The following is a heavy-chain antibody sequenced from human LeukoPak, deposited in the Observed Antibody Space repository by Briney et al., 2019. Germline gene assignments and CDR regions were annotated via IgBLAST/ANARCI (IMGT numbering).Heavy chain of an antibody. J-gene: IGHJ4*02. CDR1: GFTFSSYA. V-gene: IGHV3-30*04. D-gene: IGHD4-11*01. CDR2: ISYDGSNK. CDR3: ASIDYSTSY. Sequence: GRSLRLSCGASGFTFSSYAMHWVRQAPGKGLEWVAVISYDGSNKYYADSVKGRFTISRDNSKNTLYLQMNSLRAEDTAVYYCASIDYSTSYWGQGTLVTVSS.